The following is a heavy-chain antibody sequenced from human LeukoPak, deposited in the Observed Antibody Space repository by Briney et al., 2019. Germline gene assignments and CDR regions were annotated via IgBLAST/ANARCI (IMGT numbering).Heavy chain of an antibody. CDR1: GGSFSGYY. V-gene: IGHV4-34*01. J-gene: IGHJ4*02. CDR2: INHSGST. D-gene: IGHD5-12*01. Sequence: PSETLPLTCAVYGGSFSGYYWSWIREPPGKGLEWIGEINHSGSTNYNPSPKSRVTISVDTSKNQFSLKMSSVTAADTAVYYCARRGYSGYDIYYFDYWGQGTLVTVSS. CDR3: ARRGYSGYDIYYFDY.